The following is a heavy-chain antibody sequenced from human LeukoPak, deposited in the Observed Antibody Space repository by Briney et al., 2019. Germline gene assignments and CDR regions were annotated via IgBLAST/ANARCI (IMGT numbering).Heavy chain of an antibody. CDR3: ARDPSSAGYYYYYMDV. J-gene: IGHJ6*03. V-gene: IGHV3-30-3*01. D-gene: IGHD6-19*01. CDR1: GITFSSYA. Sequence: GGSLRLSCAASGITFSSYAMHWVRQAPGKGLEWVAVISYDGSNKYYADSVKGRFTISRDNSKNTLYLQMNSLRAEDTAVYYCARDPSSAGYYYYYMDVWGKGTTVTVSS. CDR2: ISYDGSNK.